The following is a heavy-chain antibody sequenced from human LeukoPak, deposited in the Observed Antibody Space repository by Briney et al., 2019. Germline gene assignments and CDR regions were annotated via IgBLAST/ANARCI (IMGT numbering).Heavy chain of an antibody. V-gene: IGHV4-34*01. Sequence: SETLSLTCAVYGGSFSGYYWSWIRNPPGKGLKWIGKFNHSGSTNYNPSLKSRVTISVDTSKNQFSLKLSSVTAADTAVYYCARGRGDGYCSSTSCYAVDYWGQGTLVTVSS. CDR2: FNHSGST. CDR3: ARGRGDGYCSSTSCYAVDY. J-gene: IGHJ4*02. D-gene: IGHD2-2*01. CDR1: GGSFSGYY.